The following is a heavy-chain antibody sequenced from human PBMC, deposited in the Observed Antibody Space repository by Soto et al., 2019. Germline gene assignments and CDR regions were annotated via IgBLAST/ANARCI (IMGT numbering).Heavy chain of an antibody. D-gene: IGHD5-12*01. J-gene: IGHJ4*02. CDR2: IYYSGST. Sequence: QVQLQESGPGLVKPSQTLSLTCAVSGGSISSDGYYWSWIRQHPGKGLEWIGYIYYSGSTYYNPSLKSRVTISVDTSKNQFSLKLSSVTAADTAVYYCARGRGIVATINRSLLFDYWGQGTLVTVS. V-gene: IGHV4-31*11. CDR3: ARGRGIVATINRSLLFDY. CDR1: GGSISSDGYY.